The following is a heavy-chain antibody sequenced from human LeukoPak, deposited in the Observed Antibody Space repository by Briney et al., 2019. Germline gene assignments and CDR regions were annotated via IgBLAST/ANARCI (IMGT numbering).Heavy chain of an antibody. CDR1: GYSISSGYY. CDR2: IYHSGST. J-gene: IGHJ4*02. Sequence: KTSETLSLTCAVSGYSISSGYYWGWIRQPPGKGLEWIGSIYHSGSTYYNPSLKSRVTISVDTSKNQFSLKLSSVTAADTAVYYCARQAGFDYWGQGTLVTVSS. V-gene: IGHV4-38-2*01. CDR3: ARQAGFDY.